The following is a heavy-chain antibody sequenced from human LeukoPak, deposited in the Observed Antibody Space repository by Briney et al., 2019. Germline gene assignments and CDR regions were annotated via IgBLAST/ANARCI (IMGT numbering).Heavy chain of an antibody. CDR2: IDGGGSST. Sequence: GGSLRLSCAASGFTFNNYWTHWVRQAPGMGLVWVSRIDGGGSSTSYADSVKGRFTISRDSAKNTLYLQMDSLRAEDTAVYYCASYGGFDYFDFWGQGTLVTVSS. CDR1: GFTFNNYW. D-gene: IGHD4-23*01. V-gene: IGHV3-74*01. CDR3: ASYGGFDYFDF. J-gene: IGHJ4*02.